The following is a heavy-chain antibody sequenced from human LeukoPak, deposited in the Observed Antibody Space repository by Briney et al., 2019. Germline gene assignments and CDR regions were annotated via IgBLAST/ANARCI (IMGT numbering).Heavy chain of an antibody. CDR3: ARDRVRGVILSPSDY. J-gene: IGHJ4*02. Sequence: PGGSLRLSCAACGFTFSDYYMSWIRQAPGKGLEWVSYISTRGSTIYYADSMKGRFTISMDNAKNSLYLQMNSLRAEDTAVYYCARDRVRGVILSPSDYWGQGTLVTVSS. CDR1: GFTFSDYY. V-gene: IGHV3-11*01. CDR2: ISTRGSTI. D-gene: IGHD3-10*01.